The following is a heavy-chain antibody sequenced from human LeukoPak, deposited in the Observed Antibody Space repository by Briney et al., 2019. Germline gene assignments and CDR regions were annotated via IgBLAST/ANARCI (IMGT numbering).Heavy chain of an antibody. J-gene: IGHJ4*02. CDR2: FDPEDGET. CDR1: GYTLTELS. Sequence: ASVKVSCKVSGYTLTELSMHWVRQAPGKGLEWMGGFDPEDGETIYAQKFQGRVTMTEDTSTDTAYMELSSLRSEDTAVYYCARAGGITMIGDYYFDYWGQGTLVTVSS. V-gene: IGHV1-24*01. CDR3: ARAGGITMIGDYYFDY. D-gene: IGHD3-22*01.